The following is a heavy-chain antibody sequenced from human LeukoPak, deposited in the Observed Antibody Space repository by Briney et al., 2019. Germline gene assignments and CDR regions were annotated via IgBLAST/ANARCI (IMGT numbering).Heavy chain of an antibody. V-gene: IGHV4-38-2*01. D-gene: IGHD3-10*01. CDR1: GYSISRGYY. J-gene: IGHJ4*02. CDR3: ARGEVGEFDY. Sequence: SETLSLTCAVSGYSISRGYYWNGIRQFPGKGLEWIGSISHSGSTSYNPSLKRRITISLETSKNQFSLRLISVTAADSALYYCARGEVGEFDYWGQGRLVIVSS. CDR2: ISHSGST.